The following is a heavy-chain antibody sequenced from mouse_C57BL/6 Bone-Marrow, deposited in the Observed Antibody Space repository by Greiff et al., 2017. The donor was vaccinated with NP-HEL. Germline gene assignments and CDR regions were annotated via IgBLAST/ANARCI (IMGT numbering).Heavy chain of an antibody. CDR1: GYAFSSSW. V-gene: IGHV1-82*01. CDR2: IYPGDGDT. Sequence: VQLQHSGPELVKPGASVKISCKASGYAFSSSWMNWVKQRPGKGLEWIGRIYPGDGDTNYNGKFKGKATLTADKSSSTAYMQLSSLTSEDSAVYFCARRGVATHWYFDVWGTGTTVTVSS. D-gene: IGHD1-1*01. CDR3: ARRGVATHWYFDV. J-gene: IGHJ1*03.